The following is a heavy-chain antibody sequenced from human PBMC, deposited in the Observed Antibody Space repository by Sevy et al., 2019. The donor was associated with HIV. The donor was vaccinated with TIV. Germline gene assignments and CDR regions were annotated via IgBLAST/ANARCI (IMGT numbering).Heavy chain of an antibody. D-gene: IGHD5-18*01. Sequence: ASVKVSCKASGGTFSSYAISWVRQAPGQGLEWMGGIIPIFGTANYAQKFQGRVTITADESTSTAYMELSSLRSEDTAVYYCARGAMATSTYNWFDPWGQRTLVTVSS. CDR3: ARGAMATSTYNWFDP. CDR1: GGTFSSYA. J-gene: IGHJ5*02. V-gene: IGHV1-69*13. CDR2: IIPIFGTA.